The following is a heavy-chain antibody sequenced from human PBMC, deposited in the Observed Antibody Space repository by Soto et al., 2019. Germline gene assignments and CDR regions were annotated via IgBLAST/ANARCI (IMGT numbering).Heavy chain of an antibody. V-gene: IGHV4-59*01. J-gene: IGHJ6*03. CDR2: IYYSGST. CDR1: GGSISSYY. Sequence: SETLSLTCTVSGGSISSYYWSWIRQPPGKGLEWIGYIYYSGSTNYNPSLKSRVTISVDTSKNQFSLKLGSVTAADTAVYYCARVRGKAGGLQPKSPSDYYYYMDVWGKGTTVTVSS. CDR3: ARVRGKAGGLQPKSPSDYYYYMDV. D-gene: IGHD4-4*01.